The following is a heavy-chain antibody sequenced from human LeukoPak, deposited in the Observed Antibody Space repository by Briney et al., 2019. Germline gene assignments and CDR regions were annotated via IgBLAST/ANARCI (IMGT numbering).Heavy chain of an antibody. D-gene: IGHD3-10*01. Sequence: PGGSLRLSCAASGFTFSSYSMNWVRQAPGKGLEWVSYVSSSSSTIYYPDSVKGRFTISRDNAKNSLYLQMNSLRDEDTAVYYCARVWGSGSYYFPDYWGQGTLVTVSS. CDR2: VSSSSSTI. CDR3: ARVWGSGSYYFPDY. V-gene: IGHV3-48*02. J-gene: IGHJ4*02. CDR1: GFTFSSYS.